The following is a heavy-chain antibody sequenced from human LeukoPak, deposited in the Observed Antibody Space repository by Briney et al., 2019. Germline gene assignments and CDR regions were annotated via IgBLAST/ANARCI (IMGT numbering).Heavy chain of an antibody. CDR1: WFTVTDNY. CDR3: ARTSPVYGDYDY. Sequence: GGPLTLSCALSWFTVTDNYMSWLRPAPGKGLQWVSVIYPDGRTYYADSVKGRFTISRDISRNTLLLQMNSLGPDDTAVHDCARTSPVYGDYDYWGQGTLVTVSS. V-gene: IGHV3-53*01. CDR2: IYPDGRT. D-gene: IGHD4-17*01. J-gene: IGHJ4*02.